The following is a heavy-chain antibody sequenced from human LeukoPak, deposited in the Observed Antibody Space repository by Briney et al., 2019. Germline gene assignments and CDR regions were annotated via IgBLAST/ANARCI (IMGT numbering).Heavy chain of an antibody. J-gene: IGHJ3*02. CDR1: GYTFTSYG. CDR2: ISAYNGNT. D-gene: IGHD6-25*01. CDR3: ARARLYHEKAFDI. Sequence: ASVKVSCKASGYTFTSYGISWVRQAPGQGLEWMGWISAYNGNTNYAQKLQGRVTMTTGTSTSTAYMELRSLRSDDTAVYCCARARLYHEKAFDIWGQGTMVTVSS. V-gene: IGHV1-18*01.